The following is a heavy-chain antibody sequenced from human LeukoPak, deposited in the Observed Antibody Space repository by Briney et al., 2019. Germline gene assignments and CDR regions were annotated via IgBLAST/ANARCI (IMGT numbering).Heavy chain of an antibody. CDR3: ARPTIRLDAFDI. D-gene: IGHD5-24*01. CDR2: IYYTGTT. V-gene: IGHV4-39*07. Sequence: SETLSLTCTVSGGSISSSLYHWGWIRQSPGKNLEWLGSIYYTGTTHYNPSLKSRVTISVDTSKNQFSLKLSSVTAADTAVYYCARPTIRLDAFDIWGQGTMVTVSS. CDR1: GGSISSSLYH. J-gene: IGHJ3*02.